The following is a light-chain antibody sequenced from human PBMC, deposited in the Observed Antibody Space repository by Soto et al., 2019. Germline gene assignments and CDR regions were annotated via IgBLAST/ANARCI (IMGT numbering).Light chain of an antibody. CDR3: QQYGNSPIT. V-gene: IGKV3D-20*01. J-gene: IGKJ5*01. CDR1: QSVSSSR. Sequence: DIVLTQSPAPLSFSPGGRATPSFGASQSVSSSRLAWYQQKPALATRLLIYDASSRATGIPDRFSGSGSGTDFTLTISRLEPEDFAVYYCQQYGNSPITVGQGTRLEIK. CDR2: DAS.